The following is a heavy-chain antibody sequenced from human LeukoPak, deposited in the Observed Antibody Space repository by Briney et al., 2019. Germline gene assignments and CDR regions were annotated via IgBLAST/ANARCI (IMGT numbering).Heavy chain of an antibody. D-gene: IGHD1-26*01. CDR3: ARVRGSYSVDY. CDR1: GFTLREYY. CDR2: QSNNGSTT. V-gene: IGHV3-11*04. Sequence: PGGSLRLSCASSGFTLREYYMSCIRDAPGKGLEGVSYQSNNGSTTQYADSVKRRFTISRDNAKNSLHLQMNSGRAEDTPVYYCARVRGSYSVDYWGQGTLVTVSS. J-gene: IGHJ4*02.